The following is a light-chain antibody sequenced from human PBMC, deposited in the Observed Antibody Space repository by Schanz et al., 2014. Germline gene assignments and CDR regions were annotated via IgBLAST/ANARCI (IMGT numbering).Light chain of an antibody. Sequence: DIQMPQSPSSLSASAGDRVTITCRASQNIKTWLNWYQKKPGQAPNLLIYGASTLQSGVPSRFSGGGSGTDFTLTISSLQPEDFATYYCQQLSSYPITFGQGTRLEI. CDR1: QNIKTW. CDR2: GAS. CDR3: QQLSSYPIT. V-gene: IGKV1-39*01. J-gene: IGKJ5*01.